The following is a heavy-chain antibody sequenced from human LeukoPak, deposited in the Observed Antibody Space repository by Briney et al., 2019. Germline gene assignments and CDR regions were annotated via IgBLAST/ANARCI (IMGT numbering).Heavy chain of an antibody. CDR1: GFTFSSYA. Sequence: GRSLRLSCAASGFTFSSYAMSWVRQAPGKGLEWVSAISGSGGSTYYADSVKGRFTISRDNSKNTLYLQMNSLRAEDTAVYYCAKESHAPVIHNWFDPWGQGTLVTVSS. V-gene: IGHV3-23*01. J-gene: IGHJ5*02. CDR3: AKESHAPVIHNWFDP. CDR2: ISGSGGST.